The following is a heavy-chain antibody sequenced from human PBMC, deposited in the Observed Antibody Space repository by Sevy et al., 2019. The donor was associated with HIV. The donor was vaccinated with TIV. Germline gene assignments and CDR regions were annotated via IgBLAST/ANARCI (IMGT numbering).Heavy chain of an antibody. CDR3: ARGRGYCSGGSCPSNMDV. J-gene: IGHJ6*02. Sequence: GWSLRLSCAASGFTFSSYSMNWVRQAPGKGLEWVSSISSSSNYIYYADSVKGRFTISRDNAKNSLYLQMNSLRAEDTAVYYCARGRGYCSGGSCPSNMDVWGQGTTVTVSS. CDR1: GFTFSSYS. D-gene: IGHD2-15*01. V-gene: IGHV3-21*01. CDR2: ISSSSNYI.